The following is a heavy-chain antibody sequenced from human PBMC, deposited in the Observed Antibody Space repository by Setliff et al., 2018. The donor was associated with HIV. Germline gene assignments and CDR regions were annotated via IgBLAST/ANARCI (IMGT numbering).Heavy chain of an antibody. V-gene: IGHV1-46*01. J-gene: IGHJ6*02. CDR1: EYTFTNYY. CDR2: MNPSGGST. CDR3: ARGSDASGYYPIYYYYGMDV. Sequence: ASVKVSCKASEYTFTNYYIHWVRQGPGQGLEWVGIMNPSGGSTTYAQKFQDRVTMTRDTSTSTGYMELRSLRSEDTAVYYCARGSDASGYYPIYYYYGMDVWGQGTTVTVS. D-gene: IGHD3-22*01.